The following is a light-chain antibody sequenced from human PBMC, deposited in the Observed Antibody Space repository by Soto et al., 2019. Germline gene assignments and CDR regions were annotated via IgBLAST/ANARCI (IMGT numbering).Light chain of an antibody. CDR1: QSISSSY. V-gene: IGKV3-20*01. J-gene: IGKJ1*01. Sequence: EIVLTQSPGTLSLSPGKRATLSCRASQSISSSYLAWYQQRPGQAPRLLIYGASSRATGIPDRFSGSGSGTEFTLTISRLEPEDFAVYYCQQYGSSSWPFGQGTRWISN. CDR3: QQYGSSSWP. CDR2: GAS.